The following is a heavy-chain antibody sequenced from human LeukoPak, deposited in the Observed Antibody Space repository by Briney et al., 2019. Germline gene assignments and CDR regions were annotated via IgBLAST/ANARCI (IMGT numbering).Heavy chain of an antibody. Sequence: GGSLRLSCAASGFTFSSYSMNWVRQAPGRGLEWVSSISSSSSYIYYADSVKGRFTISRDNAKNSLYLQMNSLRAEDTAVYYCARELGNWFDPWGQGTLVTVSS. J-gene: IGHJ5*02. V-gene: IGHV3-21*01. CDR2: ISSSSSYI. CDR3: ARELGNWFDP. D-gene: IGHD7-27*01. CDR1: GFTFSSYS.